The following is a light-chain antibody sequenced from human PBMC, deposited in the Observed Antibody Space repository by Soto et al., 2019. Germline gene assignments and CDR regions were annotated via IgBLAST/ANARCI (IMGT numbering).Light chain of an antibody. Sequence: QSVLTQPPSTSGSPGQSVTISCTGTSSDVGGYNYVSWYQQHPGKAPKVIIYEVSKRPSGVPDRFSGSKSGSTASLTVSGLQADDEADYYCQSNDNGLSGSDVFGTGTKVTVL. CDR1: SSDVGGYNY. V-gene: IGLV2-8*01. J-gene: IGLJ1*01. CDR3: QSNDNGLSGSDV. CDR2: EVS.